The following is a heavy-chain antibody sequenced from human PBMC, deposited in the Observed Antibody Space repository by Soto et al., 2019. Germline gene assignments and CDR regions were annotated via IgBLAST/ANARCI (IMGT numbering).Heavy chain of an antibody. CDR2: ISGYNGDT. CDR3: ASSYSNYALIDYYYYGMDV. Sequence: ASVKVSCKASGYTFTRYGISWVRQAPGQGLEWMGWISGYNGDTNYAQKFQGRVSMTIDTSTTTAYMELRSLTSDDTAVYYCASSYSNYALIDYYYYGMDVWGQGTTVTVSS. V-gene: IGHV1-18*01. CDR1: GYTFTRYG. D-gene: IGHD4-4*01. J-gene: IGHJ6*02.